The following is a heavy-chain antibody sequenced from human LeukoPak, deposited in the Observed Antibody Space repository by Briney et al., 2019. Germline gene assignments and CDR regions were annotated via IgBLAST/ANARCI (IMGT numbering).Heavy chain of an antibody. CDR2: INHSGST. CDR1: GGSFSGYY. Sequence: SETLSLTCAVYGGSFSGYYWSWIRQPPGKGLEWIGEINHSGSTNYNPSLRSRVTISVDTSKNQFSLKLSSVTAADTAVYYCARVPYYYDSSGYLGYFDYWGQGTLVTVSS. D-gene: IGHD3-22*01. CDR3: ARVPYYYDSSGYLGYFDY. J-gene: IGHJ4*02. V-gene: IGHV4-34*01.